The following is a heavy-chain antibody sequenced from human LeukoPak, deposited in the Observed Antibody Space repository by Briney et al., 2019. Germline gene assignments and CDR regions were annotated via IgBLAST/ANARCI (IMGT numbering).Heavy chain of an antibody. D-gene: IGHD2-2*01. Sequence: GESLQISCKGSAYSFTSYWIGWVRQMTGKGLEWMGIIYPGDSDTRYSPSFQGQVTISADKSISTAYLQWSSLKASDTAMYYCARTSGTLSTSLGYWGQGTLVTVSS. CDR2: IYPGDSDT. J-gene: IGHJ4*02. V-gene: IGHV5-51*01. CDR3: ARTSGTLSTSLGY. CDR1: AYSFTSYW.